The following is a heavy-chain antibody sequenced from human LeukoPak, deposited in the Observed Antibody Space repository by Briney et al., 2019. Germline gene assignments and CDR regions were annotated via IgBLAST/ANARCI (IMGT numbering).Heavy chain of an antibody. V-gene: IGHV4-4*07. D-gene: IGHD3-22*01. J-gene: IGHJ4*02. CDR1: GGSISSYY. CDR3: AKDSRRWKTYYYDSSGLYYFDY. CDR2: IYTSGST. Sequence: SETLSLTCTVSGGSISSYYWSWIRQPAGKGLEWIGRIYTSGSTNYNPSLKSRVTMSVVTSKNQFSLKLSSVTAADTAVYYCAKDSRRWKTYYYDSSGLYYFDYWGQGTLVTVSS.